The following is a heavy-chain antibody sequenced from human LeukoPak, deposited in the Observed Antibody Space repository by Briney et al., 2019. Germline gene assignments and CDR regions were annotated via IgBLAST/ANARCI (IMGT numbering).Heavy chain of an antibody. Sequence: GGSLRLSCAASGFTFSNYWMKWVRQAPGKGLEWVANIKQGGSEKYYVDSVKGRFTISRDDARNSLYLQMNSLRAEDTAVYYCAREVRNSGGFDPWGQGTLVTVSS. J-gene: IGHJ5*02. CDR3: AREVRNSGGFDP. V-gene: IGHV3-7*01. CDR2: IKQGGSEK. D-gene: IGHD1-14*01. CDR1: GFTFSNYW.